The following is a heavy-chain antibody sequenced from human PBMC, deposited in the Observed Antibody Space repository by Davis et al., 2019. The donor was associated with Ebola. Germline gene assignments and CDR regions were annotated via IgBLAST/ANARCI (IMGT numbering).Heavy chain of an antibody. D-gene: IGHD3-10*01. CDR2: IIPILGIA. J-gene: IGHJ6*02. CDR1: GYTFTSYD. Sequence: SVKVSCKASGYTFTSYDISWVRQAPGQGLEWMGRIIPILGIANYAQKFQGRVTITADKSTSTAYMELSSLRSEDTAVYYCARASRDSGSYRYYYYGMDVWGQGTTVTVSS. CDR3: ARASRDSGSYRYYYYGMDV. V-gene: IGHV1-69*04.